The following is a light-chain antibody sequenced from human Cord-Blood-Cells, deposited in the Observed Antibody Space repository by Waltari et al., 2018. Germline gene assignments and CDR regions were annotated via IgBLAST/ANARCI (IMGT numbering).Light chain of an antibody. J-gene: IGKJ4*02. Sequence: DIQITQSPSFLSASVSDRVPVTCRASQSISLCLNWHQQKPGKAPKLLIDAASSLQRGVTSRFSGSRSATDVTLTISRLQPEDFATYYCQQSYSTPLTFGAGTKVELK. CDR2: AAS. CDR1: QSISLC. V-gene: IGKV1-39*01. CDR3: QQSYSTPLT.